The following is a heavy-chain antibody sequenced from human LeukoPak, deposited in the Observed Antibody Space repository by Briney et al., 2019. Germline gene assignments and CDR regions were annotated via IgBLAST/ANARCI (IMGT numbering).Heavy chain of an antibody. CDR1: GFTFSSYA. CDR3: ARGRYYYDSSGSIRGPPEGP. Sequence: PGRSLRLSCAASGFTFSSYAMHWVRLAPGKGLEWVAVISYDGSNKYYADSVKGRFTISRDNSKNTLYLQMNSLRAEDTAVYYCARGRYYYDSSGSIRGPPEGPWGQGTLVTVSS. CDR2: ISYDGSNK. V-gene: IGHV3-30-3*01. J-gene: IGHJ5*02. D-gene: IGHD3-22*01.